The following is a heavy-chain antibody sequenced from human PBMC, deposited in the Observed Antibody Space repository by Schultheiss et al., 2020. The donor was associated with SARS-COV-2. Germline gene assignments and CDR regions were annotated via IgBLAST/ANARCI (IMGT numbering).Heavy chain of an antibody. D-gene: IGHD4-17*01. CDR1: GFTFSSYA. V-gene: IGHV3-64D*06. CDR3: AREGRGGDYDYYYGMDV. J-gene: IGHJ6*02. CDR2: ISSNGGST. Sequence: GGSLRLSCSASGFTFSSYAMHWVRQAPGKGLEYVSAISSNGGSTYYADSVKGRFTISRDNSKNTLYLQMSSLRAEDTAVYYCAREGRGGDYDYYYGMDVWGQGTTVTVSS.